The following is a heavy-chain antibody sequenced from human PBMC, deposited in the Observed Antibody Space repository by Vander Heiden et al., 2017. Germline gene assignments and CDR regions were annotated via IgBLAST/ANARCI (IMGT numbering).Heavy chain of an antibody. Sequence: EVQLLESGGGLVQPGGCLRLSCAASRLTFTSYAMRWVGQAPGEGLEWVSAISGSGDSTYYAASVKGQFTISRDNSKNTLYLQMNSLRAEDTAVFYCAKDPLNSGSYWRHFDLWGRGTLVTVSS. D-gene: IGHD1-26*01. CDR2: ISGSGDST. J-gene: IGHJ2*01. CDR3: AKDPLNSGSYWRHFDL. CDR1: RLTFTSYA. V-gene: IGHV3-23*01.